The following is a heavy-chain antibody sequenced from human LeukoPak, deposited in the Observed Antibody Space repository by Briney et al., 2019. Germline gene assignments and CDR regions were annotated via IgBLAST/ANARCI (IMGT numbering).Heavy chain of an antibody. CDR1: GGSISSYY. CDR2: ISYSGGS. J-gene: IGHJ4*02. D-gene: IGHD3-22*01. V-gene: IGHV4-59*08. Sequence: SETLSPTCTVSGGSISSYYWSWVRQPPGKGLEWVGYISYSGGSTYNPSLKRRVTISIDTSKNQFSLRLSSVTAADTALYYCARVGDTSGYYYYFDYWGQGTLVTVSS. CDR3: ARVGDTSGYYYYFDY.